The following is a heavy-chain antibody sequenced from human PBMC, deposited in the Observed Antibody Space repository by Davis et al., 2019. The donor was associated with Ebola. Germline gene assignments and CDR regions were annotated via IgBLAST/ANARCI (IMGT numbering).Heavy chain of an antibody. CDR1: GFTFSSYW. J-gene: IGHJ6*02. CDR2: ISSSGSTI. D-gene: IGHD3-16*01. V-gene: IGHV3-48*04. CDR3: AWGYYYYYGMDV. Sequence: PGGSLRLSCAASGFTFSSYWMNWVRQAPGKGLEWVSYISSSGSTIYYADSVKGRFTISRDNAKNSLYLQMNSLRAEDTAVYYCAWGYYYYYGMDVWGQGTTVTVSS.